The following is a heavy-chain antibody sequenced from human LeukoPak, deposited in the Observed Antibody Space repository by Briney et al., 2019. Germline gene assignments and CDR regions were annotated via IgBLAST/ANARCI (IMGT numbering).Heavy chain of an antibody. D-gene: IGHD4-11*01. V-gene: IGHV3-23*01. CDR2: ISGSGGST. CDR3: ARESDSNSNWLDP. J-gene: IGHJ5*02. Sequence: TGGSLRLFCAASGFTFRSYAMRWVRPAPGEGLEWVSAISGSGGSTYYADSVKGRFTISRDNSKNTLYLQMNSLRAEDTAVYYCARESDSNSNWLDPWGQGTLVTVSS. CDR1: GFTFRSYA.